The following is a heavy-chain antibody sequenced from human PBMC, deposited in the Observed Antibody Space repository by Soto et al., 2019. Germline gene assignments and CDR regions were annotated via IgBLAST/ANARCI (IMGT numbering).Heavy chain of an antibody. D-gene: IGHD3-10*01. CDR3: ARQEITMVRGVYHH. Sequence: GASVKVSCKASGYTFTSYGISWVRQAPGQGLEWMGWISAYNGNTNYAQKLQGRVTMTTDTSTSTAYMELRSLRSDDTAVYYCARQEITMVRGVYHHWGQGTLVTVSS. J-gene: IGHJ5*02. CDR2: ISAYNGNT. V-gene: IGHV1-18*01. CDR1: GYTFTSYG.